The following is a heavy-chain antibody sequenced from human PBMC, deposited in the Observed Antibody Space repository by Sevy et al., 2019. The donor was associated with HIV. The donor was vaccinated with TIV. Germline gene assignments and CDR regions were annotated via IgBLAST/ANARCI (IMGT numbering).Heavy chain of an antibody. Sequence: GGSLRLSCAASGFTVSSNYMSWVRQAPGKGLEWVSVIYSGGSTYYADSVKGRFTISRDNSKNTLYLQMNSLRADDTAVYYCARFLYSSSWTNYYYGMDVWGQGTTVTVSS. V-gene: IGHV3-53*01. D-gene: IGHD6-13*01. CDR2: IYSGGST. CDR3: ARFLYSSSWTNYYYGMDV. J-gene: IGHJ6*02. CDR1: GFTVSSNY.